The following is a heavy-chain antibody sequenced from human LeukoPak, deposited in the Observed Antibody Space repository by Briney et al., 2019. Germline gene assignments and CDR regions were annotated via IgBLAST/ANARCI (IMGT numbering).Heavy chain of an antibody. CDR1: GFTFSNAW. V-gene: IGHV3-15*01. CDR2: IKSKTDGRTT. Sequence: PGGSLRLSCAASGFTFSNAWMSWVRQAPGKGLEWVGRIKSKTDGRTTDYAATVKGRFTISRDDSKNTLYLQMNSLKTEDTDVYYCTTDLGAAGDFDYWGQGTLVTVSS. D-gene: IGHD3-16*01. CDR3: TTDLGAAGDFDY. J-gene: IGHJ4*02.